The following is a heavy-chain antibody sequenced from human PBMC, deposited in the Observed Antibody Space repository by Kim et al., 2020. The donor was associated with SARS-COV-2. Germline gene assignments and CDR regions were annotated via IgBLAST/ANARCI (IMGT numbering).Heavy chain of an antibody. Sequence: GGSLRLSCAASGFTFSSYWMHWVRQAPGKGLVWVSRINSDGSSTSYADSVKGRITISRDNAKNTLYLQMNSLRAEDTAVYYCARDFIDTAMVAFDYWGQGTLVTVSS. CDR3: ARDFIDTAMVAFDY. D-gene: IGHD5-18*01. J-gene: IGHJ4*02. CDR1: GFTFSSYW. CDR2: INSDGSST. V-gene: IGHV3-74*01.